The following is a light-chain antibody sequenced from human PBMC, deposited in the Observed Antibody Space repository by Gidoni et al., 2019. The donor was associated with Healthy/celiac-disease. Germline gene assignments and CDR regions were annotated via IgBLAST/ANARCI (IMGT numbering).Light chain of an antibody. CDR1: NSDVGGYNY. CDR3: SSYTSSSTPFV. CDR2: DVS. J-gene: IGLJ1*01. Sequence: QSALTQPASVSGSPGPSITISCTGTNSDVGGYNYVSWYQQHPGKAPKLMIYDVSNRPSGVSNRFSGSKSGNTASLTISGLQAEDEADYYCSSYTSSSTPFVFGTGTKVTVL. V-gene: IGLV2-14*03.